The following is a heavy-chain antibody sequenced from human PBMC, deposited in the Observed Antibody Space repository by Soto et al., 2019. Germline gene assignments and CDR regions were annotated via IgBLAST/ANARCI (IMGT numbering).Heavy chain of an antibody. D-gene: IGHD2-15*01. CDR2: ISGSGGST. CDR1: GFTFSSYA. Sequence: GGSPRLSCAASGFTFSSYAMSWVRQAPGKGLEWVSAISGSGGSTYYADSVEGRFTISRDNSKNTLYLQMNSLRAEDTAVYYCAKDRASIGYCSVGSCYFGSSWGQGTLVPVSS. V-gene: IGHV3-23*01. CDR3: AKDRASIGYCSVGSCYFGSS. J-gene: IGHJ5*02.